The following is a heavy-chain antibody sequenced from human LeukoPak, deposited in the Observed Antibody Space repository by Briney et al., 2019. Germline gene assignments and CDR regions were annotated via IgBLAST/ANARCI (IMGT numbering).Heavy chain of an antibody. Sequence: GGSLRLSCAASGFTFDDYAMHWVRQAPGKGLEWVSGISGSGISRGYADSVKGRFTISRDNSKNTVLLQMDSLRAEDTAIYYYAKRSGVYSDNSGVFDYWGQGSLVTVSS. CDR3: AKRSGVYSDNSGVFDY. CDR1: GFTFDDYA. D-gene: IGHD4-11*01. CDR2: ISGSGISR. V-gene: IGHV3-23*01. J-gene: IGHJ4*02.